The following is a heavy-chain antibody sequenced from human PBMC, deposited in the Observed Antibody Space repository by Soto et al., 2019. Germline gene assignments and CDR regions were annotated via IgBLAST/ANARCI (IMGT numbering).Heavy chain of an antibody. Sequence: SVKVSCKASGYSITGHYIHWVRQAPGQGLEWMGIINPSDGTTKYAQKFQGRVTMTGDTSTSTVYMELSSLRSEDTAVYYCARSYVRSRPLDSWGQGTLVTVSS. CDR3: ARSYVRSRPLDS. CDR2: INPSDGTT. V-gene: IGHV1-46*01. J-gene: IGHJ4*02. D-gene: IGHD3-10*02. CDR1: GYSITGHY.